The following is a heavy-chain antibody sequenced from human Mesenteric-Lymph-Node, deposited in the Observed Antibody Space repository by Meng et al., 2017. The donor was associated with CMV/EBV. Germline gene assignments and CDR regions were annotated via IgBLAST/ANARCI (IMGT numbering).Heavy chain of an antibody. CDR1: GYTFTTYA. CDR3: ARLPLRFLEWLPPTINYYYYGMDV. CDR2: SNTDSGHT. Sequence: ASVKVSCKSSGYTFTTYAFHWVRQAPGQRLEWMGWSNTDSGHTKYSQEFQGRLTTTRDTSASTTYMELSRLRSDDTAVYYCARLPLRFLEWLPPTINYYYYGMDVWGQGTTVTVSS. J-gene: IGHJ6*02. D-gene: IGHD3-3*01. V-gene: IGHV1-3*02.